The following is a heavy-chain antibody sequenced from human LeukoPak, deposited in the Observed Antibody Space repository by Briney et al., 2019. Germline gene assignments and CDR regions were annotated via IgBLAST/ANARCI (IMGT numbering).Heavy chain of an antibody. D-gene: IGHD3-22*01. CDR3: ARTGDYLDSSGFCRPDAFDI. J-gene: IGHJ3*02. CDR2: ISGSGSNT. Sequence: GGSLRLSCAASGFTFSSYAMSWVRQAPGKGLEWVSAISGSGSNTYYDDSVKGRFTISRDNGQNTLYLQMNSLRAEDTDVYYCARTGDYLDSSGFCRPDAFDIWGRGTMVTVSS. V-gene: IGHV3-23*01. CDR1: GFTFSSYA.